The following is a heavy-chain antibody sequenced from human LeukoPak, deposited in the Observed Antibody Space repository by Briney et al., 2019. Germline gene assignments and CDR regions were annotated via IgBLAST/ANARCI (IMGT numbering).Heavy chain of an antibody. Sequence: GGSLRLSCVASGFTFSNYAMSWVRQAPGKGLELVSGIYGSDDKTVYGDAVKGRFTIPRDNSKNTLYLQMNSLRADDTAVYYCAKTQGYYDAWGQGALVTVSS. V-gene: IGHV3-23*01. CDR1: GFTFSNYA. CDR3: AKTQGYYDA. CDR2: IYGSDDKT. J-gene: IGHJ5*02. D-gene: IGHD2-15*01.